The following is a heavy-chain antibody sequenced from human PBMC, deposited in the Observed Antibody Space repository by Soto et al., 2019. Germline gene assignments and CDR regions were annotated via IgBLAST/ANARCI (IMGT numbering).Heavy chain of an antibody. J-gene: IGHJ6*02. CDR1: GYTFTSYG. Sequence: QVQLVQSGAEVKKPGASVKVSCKASGYTFTSYGISWVRQAPGQGLEWMGWISAYNGNTNYAQKLQGRVTMTTDTSTGTDYMELRSLRSDDTAVYYCARVRVSTVTTASGGYGMDVWGQGTTVTVSS. CDR3: ARVRVSTVTTASGGYGMDV. D-gene: IGHD4-17*01. V-gene: IGHV1-18*01. CDR2: ISAYNGNT.